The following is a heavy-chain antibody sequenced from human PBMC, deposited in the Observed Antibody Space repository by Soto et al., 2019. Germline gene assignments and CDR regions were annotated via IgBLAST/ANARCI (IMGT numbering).Heavy chain of an antibody. CDR3: ARLPLYSSSFYYYGMDV. V-gene: IGHV4-34*01. J-gene: IGHJ6*02. D-gene: IGHD6-6*01. Sequence: SETLSLTCAVYGGSFSGYYWRWIRQPPGKGLEWIGEINHSGRTNYNPSLKSRVTISVDTSKNQFSLKLSSVTAADTAVYYCARLPLYSSSFYYYGMDVWGQGTTVT. CDR2: INHSGRT. CDR1: GGSFSGYY.